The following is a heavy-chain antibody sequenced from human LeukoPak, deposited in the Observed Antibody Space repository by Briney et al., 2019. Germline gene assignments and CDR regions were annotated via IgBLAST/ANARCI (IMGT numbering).Heavy chain of an antibody. CDR3: ARTGTTPFNNWFDP. CDR1: GGSISSGGYY. CDR2: IYYSGST. D-gene: IGHD1-1*01. Sequence: SQTLSLTCTVSGGSISSGGYYWSWIRQHPGTGLEWIGYIYYSGSTYYNPSLKSRVTISVDTSKNQFSLKLSSVTAADTAVYYCARTGTTPFNNWFDPWGQGTLVTVSS. J-gene: IGHJ5*02. V-gene: IGHV4-31*03.